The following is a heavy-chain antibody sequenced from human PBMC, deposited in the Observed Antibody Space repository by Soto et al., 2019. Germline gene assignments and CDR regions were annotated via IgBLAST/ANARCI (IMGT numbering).Heavy chain of an antibody. CDR3: TTVAPYGRLLWFGELPTHDY. CDR2: IKSKTDGGTT. D-gene: IGHD3-10*01. J-gene: IGHJ4*02. CDR1: GFTFSSDW. V-gene: IGHV3-15*07. Sequence: PGGSLRLSCAASGFTFSSDWMNWVRQAPGKGLEWVGRIKSKTDGGTTDYAAPVKGRFTISRDDSKNTLYLQMNSLKTEDTAVYYCTTVAPYGRLLWFGELPTHDYWGQGTLVTVSS.